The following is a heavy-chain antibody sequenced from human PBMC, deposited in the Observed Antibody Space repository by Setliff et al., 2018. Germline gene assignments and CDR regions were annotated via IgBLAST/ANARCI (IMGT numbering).Heavy chain of an antibody. Sequence: SETLSLTCTVSGGSISSGTYYWSWIRQPAGKGLEWIGRIYTSGSTNYNPSLKSRVTISVDTSKNQFSLKLSSVTAADTAVYYCARGADTVVAPYDAFDIWGQGTMVT. J-gene: IGHJ3*02. CDR1: GGSISSGTYY. CDR3: ARGADTVVAPYDAFDI. D-gene: IGHD2-15*01. V-gene: IGHV4-61*02. CDR2: IYTSGST.